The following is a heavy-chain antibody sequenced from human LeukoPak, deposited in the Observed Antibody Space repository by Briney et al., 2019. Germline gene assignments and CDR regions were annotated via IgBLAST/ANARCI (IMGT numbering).Heavy chain of an antibody. CDR1: GYTFTGYY. Sequence: ASVKVSCKASGYTFTGYYMHWVRQAPGQGLEWMGIINPSGGSTSYAQKFQGRVTMTRDTSTSTVYMELSSLRSEDTAVYYCARDSRGPIDTVYYYYYGMDVWGQGTTVTVSS. J-gene: IGHJ6*02. V-gene: IGHV1-46*01. D-gene: IGHD4-17*01. CDR3: ARDSRGPIDTVYYYYYGMDV. CDR2: INPSGGST.